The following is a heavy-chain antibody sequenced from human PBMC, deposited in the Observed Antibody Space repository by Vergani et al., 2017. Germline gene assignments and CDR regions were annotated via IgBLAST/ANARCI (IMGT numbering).Heavy chain of an antibody. J-gene: IGHJ4*02. CDR1: GFTFSSYA. V-gene: IGHV3-23*01. CDR2: ISGSGGGT. D-gene: IGHD3-22*01. CDR3: AKDNVPGYYDSSGYCDY. Sequence: EVQMLESGGGLVQPGGSLRLSCAASGFTFSSYAMSWVRQAPGKGLEWVSAISGSGGGTFYADSVKGRFTISRDNSKNTMFLQMNNLRAEDTAVYYCAKDNVPGYYDSSGYCDYWGQGTLVTVSS.